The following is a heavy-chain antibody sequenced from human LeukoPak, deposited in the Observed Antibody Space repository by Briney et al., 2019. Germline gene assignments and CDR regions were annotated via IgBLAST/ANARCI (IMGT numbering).Heavy chain of an antibody. CDR2: IYHSGST. V-gene: IGHV4-30-2*01. CDR3: ARRLGIFLRVIDY. J-gene: IGHJ4*02. CDR1: GGSISSGGYS. Sequence: SQTLSLTCAVSGGSISSGGYSWSWIRQPPGKGLEWIGYIYHSGSTYYNPSLKSRVTISVDRSKNQFSLKLSSVTAADTAVYYCARRLGIFLRVIDYWGQGTLVTVSS. D-gene: IGHD1-14*01.